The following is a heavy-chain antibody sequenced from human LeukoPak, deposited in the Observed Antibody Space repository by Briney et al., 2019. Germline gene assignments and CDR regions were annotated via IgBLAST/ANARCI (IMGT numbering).Heavy chain of an antibody. J-gene: IGHJ4*02. CDR1: GYSLTDYY. CDR2: INPDSGGT. Sequence: ASVKVSRKASGYSLTDYYIHWVRQAPGQGLEWMGWINPDSGGTNYAQKFQGRITMTRDTSFSTAYMELSTLQSDDTAVYYCARGDSSGWYLYWGQGTLVTVSS. D-gene: IGHD6-19*01. V-gene: IGHV1-2*02. CDR3: ARGDSSGWYLY.